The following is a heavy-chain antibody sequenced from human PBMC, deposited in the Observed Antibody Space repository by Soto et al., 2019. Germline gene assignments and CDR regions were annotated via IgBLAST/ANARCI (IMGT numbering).Heavy chain of an antibody. CDR3: AGSCSGGRGGPDY. CDR2: IIPILGIA. V-gene: IGHV1-69*02. Sequence: QVQLVQSGAEVKQPGSSVKVSCKASGGTFSSYTISWVRQAPGQGLEWMGRIIPILGIANYAQKVQGRVTITADKTTSTAYMEPCSLRSDNTAVYYYAGSCSGGRGGPDYWGEGTLVTVSS. CDR1: GGTFSSYT. D-gene: IGHD2-15*01. J-gene: IGHJ4*02.